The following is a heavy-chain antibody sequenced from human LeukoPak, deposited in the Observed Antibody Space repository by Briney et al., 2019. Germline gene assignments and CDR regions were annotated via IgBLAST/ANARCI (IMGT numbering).Heavy chain of an antibody. Sequence: SETLSLTCTISGGSISSYYWSWIRQPPGKGLEWIGYIYYSGSTNYNPSLKSRVTISVDTSKNQFSLKLSSVAAADTAVYYCARYYCGSGSYENWFDPWGQGTLVTVSS. CDR2: IYYSGST. D-gene: IGHD3-10*01. V-gene: IGHV4-59*01. CDR1: GGSISSYY. CDR3: ARYYCGSGSYENWFDP. J-gene: IGHJ5*02.